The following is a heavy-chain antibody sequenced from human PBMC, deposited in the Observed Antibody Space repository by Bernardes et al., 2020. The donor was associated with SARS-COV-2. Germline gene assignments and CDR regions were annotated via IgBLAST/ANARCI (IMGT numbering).Heavy chain of an antibody. CDR3: ATEVAYNWNYRLDY. D-gene: IGHD1-7*01. J-gene: IGHJ4*02. CDR2: FDPEDGET. V-gene: IGHV1-24*01. Sequence: SVKVSCKVSGYTLTELSMHWVRQAPGKGLEWMGGFDPEDGETIYAQKFQGRVTMTEDTSTDTAYMELSSLRSEDTAVYYCATEVAYNWNYRLDYWGQGTLVTVSS. CDR1: GYTLTELS.